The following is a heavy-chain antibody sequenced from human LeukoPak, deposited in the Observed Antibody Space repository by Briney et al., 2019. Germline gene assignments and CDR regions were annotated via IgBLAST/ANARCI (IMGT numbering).Heavy chain of an antibody. V-gene: IGHV1-8*01. CDR1: GYTFTSYD. J-gene: IGHJ6*03. D-gene: IGHD7-27*01. CDR2: MNPNSGNT. Sequence: GASVKVSCKASGYTFTSYDINWVRQATGQGLEWMGWMNPNSGNTGYAQKFQGRVTMTRNTSISTAYMELSSLRSEDTAVYYCARALGSPNRHYYYYMDVWGKGTTVTISS. CDR3: ARALGSPNRHYYYYMDV.